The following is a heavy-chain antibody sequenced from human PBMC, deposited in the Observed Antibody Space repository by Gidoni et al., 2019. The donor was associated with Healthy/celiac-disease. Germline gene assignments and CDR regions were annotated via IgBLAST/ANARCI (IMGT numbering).Heavy chain of an antibody. D-gene: IGHD3-10*01. Sequence: QVQLQQWGAGLLKPSETLSLTCAVYGGSFSGYYWSWIRQPPGKGLEWIGEINHSGSTNYNPSLKSRVTISVDTSKNQFSLKLSSVTAADTAVYYCARSAKGPMVQGVHRYYYYMDVWGKGTTVTVSS. CDR1: GGSFSGYY. CDR2: INHSGST. J-gene: IGHJ6*03. CDR3: ARSAKGPMVQGVHRYYYYMDV. V-gene: IGHV4-34*01.